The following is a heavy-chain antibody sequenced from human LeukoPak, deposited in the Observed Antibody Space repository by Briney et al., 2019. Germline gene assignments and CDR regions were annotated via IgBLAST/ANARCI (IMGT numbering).Heavy chain of an antibody. CDR2: ISYDGSNK. D-gene: IGHD6-19*01. J-gene: IGHJ3*02. V-gene: IGHV3-30-3*01. CDR3: ARYLIGWSSAFDI. Sequence: GSLRLSCAASGFTFSSYAMHWVRQAPGKGLEWVAVISYDGSNKYYADSVKGRFTISRDNSKNTLYLQMNSLRAEDTAVYYCARYLIGWSSAFDIWGQGTMVTVSS. CDR1: GFTFSSYA.